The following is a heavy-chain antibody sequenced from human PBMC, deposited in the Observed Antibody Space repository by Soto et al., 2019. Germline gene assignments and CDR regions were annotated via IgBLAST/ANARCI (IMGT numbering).Heavy chain of an antibody. J-gene: IGHJ5*02. CDR3: VRARGRLEVGLSNWFDP. D-gene: IGHD1-1*01. V-gene: IGHV3-48*02. CDR1: GFTFSSYS. Sequence: EVQLVESGGGLVQPGGSLRVSCAASGFTFSSYSMNWVRQAPGKGLEWVSYISSSSSAIHYADSVKGRFTISRDNAKNSLYLQMNSLRDEDTAMYYCVRARGRLEVGLSNWFDPWGQGTLVTVSS. CDR2: ISSSSSAI.